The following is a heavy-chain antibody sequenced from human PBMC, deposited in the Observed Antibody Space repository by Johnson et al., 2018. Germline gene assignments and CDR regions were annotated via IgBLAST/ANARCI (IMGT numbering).Heavy chain of an antibody. Sequence: VQLQESGPGLVKSSDTLSLTCTVSGGSMSTYYWSWIRQPPGKGLEWIGYIFYGGSSKHTPPLKSRAFISVDTGKNQFPLNLSSVTAADTAMYYCARATVDTAMVGAFDIWGQGTMVAVSS. J-gene: IGHJ3*02. CDR1: GGSMSTYY. CDR2: IFYGGSS. D-gene: IGHD5-18*01. V-gene: IGHV4-59*07. CDR3: ARATVDTAMVGAFDI.